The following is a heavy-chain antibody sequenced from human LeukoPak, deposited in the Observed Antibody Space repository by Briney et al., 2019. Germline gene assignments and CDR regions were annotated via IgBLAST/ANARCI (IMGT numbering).Heavy chain of an antibody. V-gene: IGHV3-74*01. J-gene: IGHJ4*02. D-gene: IGHD6-13*01. CDR3: ARGPSSNWSGLDF. CDR2: LNSDGSTT. Sequence: GGSLRLSCAASGFTFSSYWMHWVRQAPGKGLVWVSRLNSDGSTTSYADSVKGRFTVSRDNAKNTLYLQVNNLRAEDTAVYYCARGPSSNWSGLDFWGQGTPLTVSS. CDR1: GFTFSSYW.